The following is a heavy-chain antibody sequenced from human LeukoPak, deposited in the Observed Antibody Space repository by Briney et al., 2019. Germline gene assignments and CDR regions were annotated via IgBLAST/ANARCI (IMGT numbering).Heavy chain of an antibody. V-gene: IGHV4-38-2*02. CDR2: IYHSGST. CDR3: ASCETTTYYFDY. CDR1: GYSISSGYY. J-gene: IGHJ4*02. Sequence: PSETLSLTCTVSGYSISSGYYWGWIRQPPGKGLEWIGSIYHSGSTYYNPSLKSRVTISVDTSKNQFSLKLSSVTAADTAVYYCASCETTTYYFDYWGQGTLVTVSS. D-gene: IGHD4-11*01.